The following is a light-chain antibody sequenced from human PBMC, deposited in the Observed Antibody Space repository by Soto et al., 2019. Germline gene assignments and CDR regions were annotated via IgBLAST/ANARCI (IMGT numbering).Light chain of an antibody. V-gene: IGLV2-14*03. CDR2: DVS. Sequence: QSALTQPASVSGSPGQSITISCTGTSSDVGAYNSVSWYQQHTGKAPKLMIYDVSNRPSGVSNRFSGSKSVNTASLTISGLQAEDEADYYCSSYTTSSTVVFGGGTKLTGL. J-gene: IGLJ2*01. CDR1: SSDVGAYNS. CDR3: SSYTTSSTVV.